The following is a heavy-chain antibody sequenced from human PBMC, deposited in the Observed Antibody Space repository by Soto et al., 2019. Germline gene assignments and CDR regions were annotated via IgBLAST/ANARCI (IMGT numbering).Heavy chain of an antibody. CDR3: AKAIRFLDMALDN. V-gene: IGHV3-23*01. J-gene: IGHJ4*02. D-gene: IGHD3-9*01. CDR1: GFTFSSYA. Sequence: EVHLLESGGNLVQPGGSLRLSCAASGFTFSSYAMSWVRQAPGKGPEWVSSISGSGDVIHYADSVKGRFTISRDNSKNTLWLQMNSLRAEDTAVYYCAKAIRFLDMALDNWGQGALVTVS. CDR2: ISGSGDVI.